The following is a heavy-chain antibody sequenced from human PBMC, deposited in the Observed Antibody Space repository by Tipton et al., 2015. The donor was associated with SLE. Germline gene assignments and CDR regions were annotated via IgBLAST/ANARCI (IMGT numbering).Heavy chain of an antibody. V-gene: IGHV4-34*01. D-gene: IGHD2-2*01. CDR2: INHSGST. Sequence: LRLSCTVSGGSISSFYWSWIRQPPGKGLEWIGDINHSGSTNYNPSLKSRVTISVDMSKNQFSLRLSSVTAADTAVYYCARAYCSSSSCQRAECFQHWGQGTLVTVSS. CDR1: GGSISSFY. J-gene: IGHJ1*01. CDR3: ARAYCSSSSCQRAECFQH.